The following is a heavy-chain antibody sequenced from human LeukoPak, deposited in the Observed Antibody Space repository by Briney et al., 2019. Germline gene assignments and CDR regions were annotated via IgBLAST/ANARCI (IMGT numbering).Heavy chain of an antibody. CDR1: GFTFSSYG. J-gene: IGHJ4*02. D-gene: IGHD2-15*01. CDR3: AKIGIGYCSGGSCYPFDY. V-gene: IGHV3-30*02. CDR2: IRYDGSNK. Sequence: GGSLRLSCAASGFTFSSYGMHWVRQAPGKGLEWVAFIRYDGSNKYYADSVKGRFTISRDNSKNTLYLQMNRLRAEDTAVYYCAKIGIGYCSGGSCYPFDYWGQGTLVTVSS.